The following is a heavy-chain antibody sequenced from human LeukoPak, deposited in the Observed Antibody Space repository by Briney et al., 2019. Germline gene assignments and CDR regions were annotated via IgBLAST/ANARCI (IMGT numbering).Heavy chain of an antibody. CDR2: IKQDGSEK. J-gene: IGHJ5*02. V-gene: IGHV3-7*01. Sequence: GGSLRLSCAASGFTFSRDWMSWVRQAAGKGREWGANIKQDGSEKYYVDTVKGRFTISRHNAKSSLYLQMNSLRAEDTAMYYCARDRGPGTTVTTLGSSGQGTLVTVSS. CDR1: GFTFSRDW. D-gene: IGHD4-17*01. CDR3: ARDRGPGTTVTTLGS.